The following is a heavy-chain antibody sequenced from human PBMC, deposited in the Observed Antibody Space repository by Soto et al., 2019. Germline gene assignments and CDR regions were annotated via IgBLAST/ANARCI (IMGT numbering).Heavy chain of an antibody. CDR2: IKFDGSST. Sequence: GGSLRLSCAASGFAFSTYWMHWVRQAPGKGLLWVARIKFDGSSTYSADSVKGRFTISRDDAKNTLYLQMNGLRVDDTAVYYCARGAKKIYAMDVWGQGTTVTVSS. CDR3: ARGAKKIYAMDV. CDR1: GFAFSTYW. J-gene: IGHJ6*02. V-gene: IGHV3-74*01.